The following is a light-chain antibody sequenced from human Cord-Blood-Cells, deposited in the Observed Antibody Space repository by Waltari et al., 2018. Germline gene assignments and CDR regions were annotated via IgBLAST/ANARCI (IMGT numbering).Light chain of an antibody. V-gene: IGKV1-39*01. CDR3: QQSYSTPIT. J-gene: IGKJ5*01. Sequence: IQMTQSPSSLSASVGDRVTITCRASQSISSHLNWYQQKPGKAPKLLIYAASSLQSGVPSRFSGSGSGTDFTLTISSLQPEDFATYYCQQSYSTPITVGQGTRLEIK. CDR2: AAS. CDR1: QSISSH.